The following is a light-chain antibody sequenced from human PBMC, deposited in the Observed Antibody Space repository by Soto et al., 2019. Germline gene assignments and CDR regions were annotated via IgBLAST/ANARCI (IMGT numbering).Light chain of an antibody. Sequence: DIQMTKSPSTLSASVGDRVTMTCRASQSINAWLAWYQQKPGKAPKLLIYDVSTLDSGVPSRFSGRASGTEFTLTFSSLESDDFATYYCQQYYCYSTFGQGAKV. CDR3: QQYYCYST. J-gene: IGKJ1*01. CDR2: DVS. V-gene: IGKV1-5*01. CDR1: QSINAW.